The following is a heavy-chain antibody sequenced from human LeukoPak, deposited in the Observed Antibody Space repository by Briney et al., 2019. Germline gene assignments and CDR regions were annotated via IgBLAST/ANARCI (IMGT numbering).Heavy chain of an antibody. V-gene: IGHV1-18*01. Sequence: ASVKVSCKASGDTFIRYGISWVRQAPGQGLEWMGWISTGNGNTNYGQKFQGRVTMTTDTSTGTAYMELRSLRSDDTAMYYCARDIVVVPAAKHLDYWGQGTLVTVSS. CDR2: ISTGNGNT. D-gene: IGHD2-2*01. J-gene: IGHJ4*02. CDR3: ARDIVVVPAAKHLDY. CDR1: GDTFIRYG.